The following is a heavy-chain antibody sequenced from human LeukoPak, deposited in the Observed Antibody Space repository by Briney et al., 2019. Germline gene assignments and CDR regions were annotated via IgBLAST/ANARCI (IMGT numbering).Heavy chain of an antibody. Sequence: PSETLSLTCTVSGVSMNDYYWTWIRQSPEKGPEWIGYVYYSGSTNYNPSLKSRVTISIDTSKNQFSLRLTSMTAADTAVYFCARDRGDTRFFDFWGRGTLVTVSS. J-gene: IGHJ4*02. D-gene: IGHD2-21*02. V-gene: IGHV4-59*01. CDR1: GVSMNDYY. CDR3: ARDRGDTRFFDF. CDR2: VYYSGST.